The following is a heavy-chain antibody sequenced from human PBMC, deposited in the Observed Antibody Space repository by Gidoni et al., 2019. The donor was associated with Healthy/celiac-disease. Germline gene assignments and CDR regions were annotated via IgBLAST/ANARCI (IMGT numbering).Heavy chain of an antibody. CDR1: GGSISSGGYY. V-gene: IGHV4-31*03. D-gene: IGHD3-10*01. J-gene: IGHJ5*02. CDR2: IYYSGST. Sequence: QVQLQESGPGLVKPSQTLSLTCTVPGGSISSGGYYWSWIRQHPGKGLEWIGYIYYSGSTYYNPSLKSRVTISVDTSKNQFSLKLSSVTAADTAVYYCARDCTSLLGRDNWFDPWGQGTLVTVSS. CDR3: ARDCTSLLGRDNWFDP.